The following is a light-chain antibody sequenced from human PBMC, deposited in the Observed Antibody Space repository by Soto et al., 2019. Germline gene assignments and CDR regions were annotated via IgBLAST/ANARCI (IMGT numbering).Light chain of an antibody. J-gene: IGLJ3*02. CDR3: RSYTSGRTLLV. CDR2: EIT. Sequence: QSALTQPASVSGSPGQWITISCTGSSSNVGAYNYVSWYQQHPGKAPRLMIYEITNRPSGVSNRFSGSKSGTTASLTISGLRAEDEADYYCRSYTSGRTLLVFGGGTQVTVL. V-gene: IGLV2-14*01. CDR1: SSNVGAYNY.